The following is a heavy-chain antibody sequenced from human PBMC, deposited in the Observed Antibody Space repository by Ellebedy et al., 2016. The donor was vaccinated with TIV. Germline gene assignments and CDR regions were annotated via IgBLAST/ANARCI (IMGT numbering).Heavy chain of an antibody. V-gene: IGHV3-9*01. Sequence: PGGSLRLSCAASGFTFDDYAMHWVRQAPGKGLELVSGIRWNSGSIGYADSVKGRFTISRENAKNSLYLQMNSLRAGDTAVDYGARGYERLGELSLLGSPVYYFDYWGQGTLVTVSS. CDR2: IRWNSGSI. CDR1: GFTFDDYA. J-gene: IGHJ4*02. CDR3: ARGYERLGELSLLGSPVYYFDY. D-gene: IGHD3-16*02.